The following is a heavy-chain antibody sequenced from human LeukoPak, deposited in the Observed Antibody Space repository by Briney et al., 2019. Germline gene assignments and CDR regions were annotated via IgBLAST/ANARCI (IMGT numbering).Heavy chain of an antibody. CDR1: GFTFSDSG. J-gene: IGHJ4*02. Sequence: GGSLRLSCAASGFTFSDSGMHWVRQAPGKGLEWVAIISFDGSRRFYADSVRGRLTVSRDNSKNTLFLQMDSLSADDTGVYYCAKEGTDYGDYPYFFDYWGQGTLVTVSS. V-gene: IGHV3-30*18. CDR3: AKEGTDYGDYPYFFDY. D-gene: IGHD4-17*01. CDR2: ISFDGSRR.